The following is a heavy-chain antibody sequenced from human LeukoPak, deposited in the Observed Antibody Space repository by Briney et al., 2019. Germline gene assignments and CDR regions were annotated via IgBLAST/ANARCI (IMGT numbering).Heavy chain of an antibody. Sequence: SETLSLTCTVSGGSISSYYWSWIRQPPGKGLEWIGYIYYSGSTNYNPSLKSRGTISVDTSKNQFSLKLSSVTAADTAVYYCARLNCSGGSCYPYYYYYYMDVWGKGTTVTVSS. CDR2: IYYSGST. V-gene: IGHV4-59*08. D-gene: IGHD2-15*01. CDR3: ARLNCSGGSCYPYYYYYYMDV. J-gene: IGHJ6*03. CDR1: GGSISSYY.